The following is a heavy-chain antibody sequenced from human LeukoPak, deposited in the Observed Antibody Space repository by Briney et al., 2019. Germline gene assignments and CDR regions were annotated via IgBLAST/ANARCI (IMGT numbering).Heavy chain of an antibody. CDR3: ARAGSYFDY. Sequence: PGGSLRLSCAASGFTFSSYEMNWVRQAPGKGLEWVSYISSSGNNIYYADSVKGRVTISRDNAKNSLFLQMNSLRAEDTGLYYCARAGSYFDYWGQGTLVTVSS. CDR2: ISSSGNNI. CDR1: GFTFSSYE. D-gene: IGHD1-26*01. V-gene: IGHV3-48*03. J-gene: IGHJ4*02.